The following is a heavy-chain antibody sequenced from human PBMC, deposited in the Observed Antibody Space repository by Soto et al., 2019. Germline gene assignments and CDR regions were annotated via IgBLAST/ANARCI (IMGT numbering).Heavy chain of an antibody. V-gene: IGHV3-23*01. J-gene: IGHJ6*02. CDR3: ATVSCGTGYYFCAMDV. CDR2: ISGSGGST. Sequence: PGGSLRLSCAASGFTFSSYAMSWVRQAPGKGLEWVSAISGSGGSTYYADSVKGRFTISRDNSKNTLYLQMNSLRAEDSAVYYCATVSCGTGYYFCAMDVWGQGTLVTVSS. D-gene: IGHD1-1*01. CDR1: GFTFSSYA.